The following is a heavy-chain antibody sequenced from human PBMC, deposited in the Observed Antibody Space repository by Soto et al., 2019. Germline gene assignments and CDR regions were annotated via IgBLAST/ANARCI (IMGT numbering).Heavy chain of an antibody. V-gene: IGHV4-31*03. CDR3: ARGNSPIDAFDI. J-gene: IGHJ3*02. D-gene: IGHD1-26*01. CDR1: GGSISSGDYY. CDR2: IYYSGST. Sequence: SETLSLTCTVSGGSISSGDYYWSWIRQHPGKGLEWIGYIYYSGSTYYNPSLKSRVTISVDTSKNQFSLKLSSVTAADTAVYYCARGNSPIDAFDIWGQGTMVTVSS.